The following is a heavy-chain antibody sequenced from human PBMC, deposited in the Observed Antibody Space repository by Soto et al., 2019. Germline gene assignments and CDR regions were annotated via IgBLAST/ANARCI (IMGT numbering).Heavy chain of an antibody. V-gene: IGHV1-69*01. D-gene: IGHD3-10*01. CDR1: GGTFSSYA. CDR3: AGGVEYDGSGSYYRSRGGWFDP. Sequence: QVQLVQSGAEVKKPGSSVKVSCKASGGTFSSYAISWVRQAPGQGLEWMGGIIPIFGTANYAQKFQGRVTITADESTSTAYLVLSSLRSEDNAVYYCAGGVEYDGSGSYYRSRGGWFDPWGQGTLVTVSS. CDR2: IIPIFGTA. J-gene: IGHJ5*02.